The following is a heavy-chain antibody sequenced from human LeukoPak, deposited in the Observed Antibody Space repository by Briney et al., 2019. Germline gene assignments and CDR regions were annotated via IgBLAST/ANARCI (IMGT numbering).Heavy chain of an antibody. D-gene: IGHD1-26*01. V-gene: IGHV4-59*01. CDR1: GGSISSYY. CDR3: VALLGGSYLG. J-gene: IGHJ4*02. Sequence: SETLSLTCTVSGGSISSYYWSWIRQPPGKGLEWIGYIYYSGSTNYNPSLKSRVTISVDTSKNQFSLKLSSVTAADTAVYYCVALLGGSYLGWGQGTLVTVSS. CDR2: IYYSGST.